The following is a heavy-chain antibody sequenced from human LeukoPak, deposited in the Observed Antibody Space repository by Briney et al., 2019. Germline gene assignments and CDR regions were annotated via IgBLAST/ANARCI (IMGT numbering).Heavy chain of an antibody. D-gene: IGHD1-26*01. V-gene: IGHV1-2*02. J-gene: IGHJ5*02. CDR1: GYTFTGYY. CDR2: SNPNSGGT. Sequence: ASVKVSCKXSGYTFTGYYMHWVRQAPGQGLEWMGWSNPNSGGTNYAQNFQGRVTMTRDTSISTAYMELGRLTSDDTAGYYCARGRGVYGGSFYNWFDPWGQGTLVTVSS. CDR3: ARGRGVYGGSFYNWFDP.